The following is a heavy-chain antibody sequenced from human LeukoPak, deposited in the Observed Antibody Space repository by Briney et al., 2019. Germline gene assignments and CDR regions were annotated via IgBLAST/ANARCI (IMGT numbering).Heavy chain of an antibody. J-gene: IGHJ2*01. CDR3: ARDSGEYSFGGFWYFDV. D-gene: IGHD5-18*01. CDR1: GFMFSSYW. Sequence: GGSLRLSCAGSGFMFSSYWIYWVRQGPGKGLESVANIKQDGSQIHYVDSVKGRFTISRDNAQNSVYLQMNSLRVEDTAVYYCARDSGEYSFGGFWYFDVWGRGTLVTVSS. CDR2: IKQDGSQI. V-gene: IGHV3-7*05.